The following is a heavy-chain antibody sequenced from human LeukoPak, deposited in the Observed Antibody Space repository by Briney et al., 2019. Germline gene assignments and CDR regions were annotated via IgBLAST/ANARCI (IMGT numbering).Heavy chain of an antibody. D-gene: IGHD5-24*01. CDR1: GFTFSSDW. CDR2: IKQDGSEK. CDR3: ARDLFLEMATIMDY. Sequence: GGSLRLSCAASGFTFSSDWMSWVRQAPGKGLEWVANIKQDGSEKYYVDSVKGRFTISRDNAKNSLYLQMNSLRAEDTAVYYCARDLFLEMATIMDYWGQGTLVTVSS. J-gene: IGHJ4*02. V-gene: IGHV3-7*01.